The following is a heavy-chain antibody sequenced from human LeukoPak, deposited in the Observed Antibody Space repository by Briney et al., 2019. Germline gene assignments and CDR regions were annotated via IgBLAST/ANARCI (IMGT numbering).Heavy chain of an antibody. D-gene: IGHD4-17*01. CDR1: GFSFSGYW. J-gene: IGHJ4*02. CDR3: ARDAEDYGDGGYFDY. CDR2: IKEDGSEK. Sequence: GGSLRLSCAASGFSFSGYWMTWVRQAPGKGLEWVANIKEDGSEKYYADFVKGRFTISRDNAKNSLYLQMNSLRAEDTAVYYCARDAEDYGDGGYFDYWGQGTLVTVSS. V-gene: IGHV3-7*01.